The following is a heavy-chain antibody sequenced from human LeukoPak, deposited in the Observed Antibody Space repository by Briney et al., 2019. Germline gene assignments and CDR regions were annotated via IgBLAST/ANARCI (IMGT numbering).Heavy chain of an antibody. V-gene: IGHV3-30*04. CDR2: ISHDGSNK. Sequence: GRSLRLSCVVSAFTFSGYSMHWVRQAPGKGLEWVAFISHDGSNKYRADSLKGRFTISRDNSKNTLFLQMNSLRPEDTAVYYCARVGYDYNWYDAFDIWGQGTMVTVSS. D-gene: IGHD1-1*01. CDR3: ARVGYDYNWYDAFDI. CDR1: AFTFSGYS. J-gene: IGHJ3*02.